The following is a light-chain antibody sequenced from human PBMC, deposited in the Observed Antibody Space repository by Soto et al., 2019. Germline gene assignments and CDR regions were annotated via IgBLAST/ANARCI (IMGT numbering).Light chain of an antibody. CDR3: QSYDSSLSIYV. Sequence: QSVLTQPPSVSGAPGQRVIIFCTGSSSDIGAGYDVHWYQHLPGRAPKLLIYGNSHRPSGVPGRFPGSKSATSASLAITGLQAEDEADYFCQSYDSSLSIYVFGTGTKVTVL. V-gene: IGLV1-40*01. CDR1: SSDIGAGYD. CDR2: GNS. J-gene: IGLJ1*01.